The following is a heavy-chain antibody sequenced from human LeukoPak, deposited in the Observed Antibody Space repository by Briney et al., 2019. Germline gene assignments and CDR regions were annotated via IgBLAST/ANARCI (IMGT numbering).Heavy chain of an antibody. D-gene: IGHD6-13*01. CDR2: ISPIFGTA. CDR1: GGTFSSYA. V-gene: IGHV1-69*13. Sequence: GASVKVSCKASGGTFSSYAISWVRQAPGQGLEWMGGISPIFGTANYAQKFQGRVTITADESTSTAYMELSSLRSEDTAVYYCARVGAEAAAGKIGWFDPWGQGTLVTVSS. CDR3: ARVGAEAAAGKIGWFDP. J-gene: IGHJ5*02.